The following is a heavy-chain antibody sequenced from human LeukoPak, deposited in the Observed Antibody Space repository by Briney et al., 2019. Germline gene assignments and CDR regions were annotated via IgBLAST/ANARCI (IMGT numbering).Heavy chain of an antibody. V-gene: IGHV3-23*01. CDR1: GFIFRSYG. J-gene: IGHJ4*02. CDR3: AKDFTMATLPR. CDR2: LTYNSGTT. D-gene: IGHD5-24*01. Sequence: GGTLRLSCAASGFIFRSYGMSWVRQAPGKGLEWVSGLTYNSGTTIYADSVKGRFTISRDNSKNMLYLQMNGLRVDDTAVYYCAKDFTMATLPRWGQGTLVTVSS.